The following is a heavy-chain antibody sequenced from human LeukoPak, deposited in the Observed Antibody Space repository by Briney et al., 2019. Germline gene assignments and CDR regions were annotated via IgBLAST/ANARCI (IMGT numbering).Heavy chain of an antibody. J-gene: IGHJ3*02. CDR2: ISAYNGNT. CDR1: GYTFTSYG. CDR3: ARDKIREENYDYVWGSYRYTDALDI. D-gene: IGHD3-16*02. V-gene: IGHV1-18*01. Sequence: ASVKVSCKASGYTFTSYGISWVRQAPGQGLEWMGWISAYNGNTNYAQKLQGRVTMTTDTSTSTAYMELRSLRSDDTAVYYCARDKIREENYDYVWGSYRYTDALDIWGQGTMVTVSS.